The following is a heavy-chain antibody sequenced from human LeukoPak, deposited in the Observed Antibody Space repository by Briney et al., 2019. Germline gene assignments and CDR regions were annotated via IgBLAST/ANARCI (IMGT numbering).Heavy chain of an antibody. Sequence: GGSLRLSCAASGFTFSNYWMGWVRQAPGKGLEWVAVISYDGSNKYYADSVKGRFTISRDNSKNTLYLQMNSLRAEDTAVYYCARVLNYYDSSGYYFSYWGQGTLVTVSS. V-gene: IGHV3-30-3*01. CDR3: ARVLNYYDSSGYYFSY. CDR2: ISYDGSNK. J-gene: IGHJ4*02. CDR1: GFTFSNYW. D-gene: IGHD3-22*01.